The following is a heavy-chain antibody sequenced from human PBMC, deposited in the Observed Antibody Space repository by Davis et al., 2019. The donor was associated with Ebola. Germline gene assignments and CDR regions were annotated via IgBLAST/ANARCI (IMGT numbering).Heavy chain of an antibody. D-gene: IGHD4-11*01. CDR1: GFTFSTYS. Sequence: GGSLRLSCAASGFTFSTYSMSWVRQAPGKGLEWVSSISSDSDYIYYADSAKGRFTISRDNSKNTLYLQMNSLRPEDTAVYYCARDSDDYSFDYWGQGTLVTVSS. CDR2: ISSDSDYI. J-gene: IGHJ4*02. V-gene: IGHV3-21*01. CDR3: ARDSDDYSFDY.